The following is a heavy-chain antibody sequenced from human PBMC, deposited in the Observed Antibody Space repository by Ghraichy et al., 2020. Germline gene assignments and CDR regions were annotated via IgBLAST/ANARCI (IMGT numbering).Heavy chain of an antibody. Sequence: GGSLRLSCAASGFSFSSYTMHWVRQAPGKGLEWVVVISYDGSGKYYADSVKGRFTISRDNSKNTLYLQMNSLRAEDTAVYYCARRVRIYCGGGSCYDDGFDIWGQGTMVTVSS. J-gene: IGHJ3*02. CDR3: ARRVRIYCGGGSCYDDGFDI. CDR1: GFSFSSYT. D-gene: IGHD2-15*01. V-gene: IGHV3-30*04. CDR2: ISYDGSGK.